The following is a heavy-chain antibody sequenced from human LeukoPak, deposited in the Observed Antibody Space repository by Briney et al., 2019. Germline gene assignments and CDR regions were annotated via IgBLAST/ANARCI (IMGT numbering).Heavy chain of an antibody. CDR3: ARDLVVVTGLRTRGSFDI. D-gene: IGHD2-21*02. V-gene: IGHV1-46*01. CDR2: INPSGGTT. CDR1: GYNFTSYY. J-gene: IGHJ3*02. Sequence: ASVKVSCKASGYNFTSYYMHWVRQAPGQGLEWMGIINPSGGTTSYAQKFQGRVAVTRDTSTSTVYMELSSLRSEDTAVYYCARDLVVVTGLRTRGSFDIWGQGTMVTVSS.